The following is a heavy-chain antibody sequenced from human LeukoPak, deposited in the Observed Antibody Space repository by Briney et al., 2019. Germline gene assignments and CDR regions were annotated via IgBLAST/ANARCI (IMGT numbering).Heavy chain of an antibody. Sequence: SETLSLTCTVSGGSISSYYWSWIRQPAGKGLERIGRIYTSGSTNYNPSLKSRVTMSVDTSKNQFSLKLSSVTAADTAVYYCARDRYYYDSSGYYPPFDYWGQGTLVTVSS. V-gene: IGHV4-4*07. CDR3: ARDRYYYDSSGYYPPFDY. D-gene: IGHD3-22*01. J-gene: IGHJ4*02. CDR2: IYTSGST. CDR1: GGSISSYY.